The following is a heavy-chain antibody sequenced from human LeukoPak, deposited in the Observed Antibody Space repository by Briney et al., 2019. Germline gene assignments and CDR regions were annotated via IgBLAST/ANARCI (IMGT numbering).Heavy chain of an antibody. CDR1: GFTFSSYW. Sequence: GGSLRLSCAASGFTFSSYWMHWVRQAPGKGLAWVSRINNDGRTTTYADSVKGRFTISRDNAKNTLYPQMNILRTEDTAVYYCARVKTGYSNHYYYYGMDVWGQGTTVTVSS. CDR2: INNDGRTT. J-gene: IGHJ6*02. V-gene: IGHV3-74*03. D-gene: IGHD4-11*01. CDR3: ARVKTGYSNHYYYYGMDV.